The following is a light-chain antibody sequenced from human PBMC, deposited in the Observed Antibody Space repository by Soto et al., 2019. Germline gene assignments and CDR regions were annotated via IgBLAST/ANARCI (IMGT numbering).Light chain of an antibody. CDR3: CSNAGRPNLGV. J-gene: IGLJ2*01. CDR1: SSDVGGYDY. CDR2: DVT. Sequence: QSALTQPRSVSGSPGQSVTISCTGTSSDVGGYDYVSWYQQHPDKVPELMIYDVTKRPSGVPDRFSGSKSGNTASLTISGLQAEDDADYSCCSNAGRPNLGVFGGGTKVTVL. V-gene: IGLV2-11*01.